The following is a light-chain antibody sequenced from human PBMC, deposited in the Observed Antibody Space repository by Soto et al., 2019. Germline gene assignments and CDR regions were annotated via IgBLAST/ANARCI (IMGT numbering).Light chain of an antibody. CDR3: QQDGRSPLT. CDR1: QSVSNSY. V-gene: IGKV3-20*01. CDR2: GAS. Sequence: EIVLTQSPGTLSLSPGERATLSCMASQSVSNSYLAWYQHKPGQAPRLLIYGASSRATGIPDRFSGSGSGTDFTLTIRRLEPEDGAVYYCQQDGRSPLTFGQGTKVEIK. J-gene: IGKJ1*01.